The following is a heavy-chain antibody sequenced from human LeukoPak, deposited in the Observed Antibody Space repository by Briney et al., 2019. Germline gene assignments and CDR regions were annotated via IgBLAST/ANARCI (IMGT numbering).Heavy chain of an antibody. J-gene: IGHJ4*02. CDR1: GYTFTGYY. D-gene: IGHD1-26*01. Sequence: ASVKVSCKTSGYTFTGYYMHWVRQAPGQGLEWMGWINPNSGGTNYAQKFQGRVTMTRDTSISTAYMELSRLRSDDTAVYYCARVRYSGSYYVLNDYWGQGTLVTVSS. CDR3: ARVRYSGSYYVLNDY. CDR2: INPNSGGT. V-gene: IGHV1-2*02.